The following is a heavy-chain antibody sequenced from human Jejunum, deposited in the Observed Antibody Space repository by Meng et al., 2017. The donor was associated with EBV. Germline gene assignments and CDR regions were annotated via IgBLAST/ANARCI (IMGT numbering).Heavy chain of an antibody. Sequence: LQDSCPAPAMPSRTLSLTCAVPGGSISTDTWWSWVRQPPGKGLEYIGEIHHSGSTKYTPSLKSRVTISVDKSNNHFSLKLSSVTAADTAVYYCARDRGVEDYWGQGTLVTVSS. V-gene: IGHV4-4*02. CDR3: ARDRGVEDY. D-gene: IGHD5-24*01. CDR1: GGSISTDTW. CDR2: IHHSGST. J-gene: IGHJ4*02.